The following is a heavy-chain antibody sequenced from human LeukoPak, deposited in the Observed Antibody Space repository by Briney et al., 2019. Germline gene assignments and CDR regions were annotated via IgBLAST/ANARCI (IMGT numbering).Heavy chain of an antibody. Sequence: PGGSLRLSCAASGFTFSSYAMSWVRQAPGKGLEWVSAISGSGGSTYYADSVKGRFTISRDNSKNTLYLQMNSLRAEDTAVYYCAKGRGYCSGGSCYYYYMDVWGKGTTVTVSS. CDR1: GFTFSSYA. J-gene: IGHJ6*03. CDR2: ISGSGGST. CDR3: AKGRGYCSGGSCYYYYMDV. D-gene: IGHD2-15*01. V-gene: IGHV3-23*01.